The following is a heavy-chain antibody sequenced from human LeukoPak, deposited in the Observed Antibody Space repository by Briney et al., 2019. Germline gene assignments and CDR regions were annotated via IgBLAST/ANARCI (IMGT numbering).Heavy chain of an antibody. D-gene: IGHD6-19*01. CDR1: GFTFSSYN. CDR3: ARGLPFYSSGWYFDY. CDR2: ISSSSSTT. J-gene: IGHJ4*02. V-gene: IGHV3-48*02. Sequence: PGRSLRLSCAASGFTFSSYNMNWVRQAPGKGLEWVSYISSSSSTTNYADSLKGRFTISRDNAKNPLYLQMNSLRDEDTAVYYCARGLPFYSSGWYFDYWGQGTLVTVSS.